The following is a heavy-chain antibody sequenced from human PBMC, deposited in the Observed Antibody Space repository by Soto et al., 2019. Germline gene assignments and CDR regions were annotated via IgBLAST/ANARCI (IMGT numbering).Heavy chain of an antibody. J-gene: IGHJ6*02. Sequence: GGSLRLSCAASGFTFNSYGMHWVAQGPGNALDWLAFISYDSTKTYYADSVKGRFTISTDNSNSALYVQMNSLTGEDTAVYYCARTRSAWSDFHYYSLDVWGQGTKVTVSS. CDR2: ISYDSTKT. V-gene: IGHV3-30*03. CDR3: ARTRSAWSDFHYYSLDV. D-gene: IGHD1-26*01. CDR1: GFTFNSYG.